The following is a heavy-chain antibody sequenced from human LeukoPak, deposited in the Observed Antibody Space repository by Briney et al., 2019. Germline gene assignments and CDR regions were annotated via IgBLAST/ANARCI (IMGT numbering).Heavy chain of an antibody. Sequence: GGSLRLSCAASGFTFSSYGMHWVRQAPGKGLEWVAVIWYDGSNKYYADSVKGRFTISRDNSKNTLYLQMNSLRAEDTAVYYCARADCSGGTCRFDFWGQGALVTVSS. CDR2: IWYDGSNK. V-gene: IGHV3-33*01. CDR1: GFTFSSYG. CDR3: ARADCSGGTCRFDF. J-gene: IGHJ4*02. D-gene: IGHD2-15*01.